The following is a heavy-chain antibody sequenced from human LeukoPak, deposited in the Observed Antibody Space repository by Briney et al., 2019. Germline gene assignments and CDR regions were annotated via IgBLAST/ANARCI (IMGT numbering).Heavy chain of an antibody. Sequence: PSETLSLTCTVSGGSISNGSYYWGWIRQPPGKGLDWIGSIYYSGNTYYNPSLMSRVTISVDTSKNQFSLRLSSVTAADTAVYYCARWKYYGFDLWGQGTMVTVSS. CDR2: IYYSGNT. CDR3: ARWKYYGFDL. V-gene: IGHV4-39*07. D-gene: IGHD2/OR15-2a*01. CDR1: GGSISNGSYY. J-gene: IGHJ3*01.